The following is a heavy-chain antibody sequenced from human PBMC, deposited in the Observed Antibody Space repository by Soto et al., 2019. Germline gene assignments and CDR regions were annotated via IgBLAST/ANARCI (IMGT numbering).Heavy chain of an antibody. CDR2: IYYSGST. J-gene: IGHJ4*02. CDR1: GGSISSYY. D-gene: IGHD1-26*01. Sequence: SETLSLTCTVSGGSISSYYWSWIRQPPGKGLEWIGYIYYSGSTNYNPSLKSRVTISVDTSKNQFSLKLSSVTAADTAVYYCAGSGSYSNGPFDYWGQGTLVTVSS. CDR3: AGSGSYSNGPFDY. V-gene: IGHV4-59*01.